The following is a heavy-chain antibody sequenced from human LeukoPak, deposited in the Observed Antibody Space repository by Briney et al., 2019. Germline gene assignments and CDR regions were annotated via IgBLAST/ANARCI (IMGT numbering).Heavy chain of an antibody. J-gene: IGHJ4*02. CDR3: ARASPRGWYHWNYFFDS. V-gene: IGHV3-43*02. CDR1: GFTFNDYA. Sequence: GGSLRLSCAASGFTFNDYAMHWLRQSPGKSLEWVSLISGDGKNTYSEDSVKGRFTISRDNTKNSLYLQMNNLRTEDTAFYYCARASPRGWYHWNYFFDSWGLGTLVTVSS. CDR2: ISGDGKNT. D-gene: IGHD1-7*01.